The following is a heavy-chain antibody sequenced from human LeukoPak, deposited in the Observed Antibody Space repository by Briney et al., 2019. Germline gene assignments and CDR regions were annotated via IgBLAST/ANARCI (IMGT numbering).Heavy chain of an antibody. CDR1: GGTFSSYA. V-gene: IGHV1-69*06. CDR3: ARVVYSSSYYFDY. Sequence: GASVKVSCKASGGTFSSYAISWVRQAPGQGLEWMGGIIPIFGTANYAQKFQGRVTITADKSTSTAYMELSSLRSEDTAVYYCARVVYSSSYYFDYWGQGTLVTVSS. J-gene: IGHJ4*02. D-gene: IGHD6-6*01. CDR2: IIPIFGTA.